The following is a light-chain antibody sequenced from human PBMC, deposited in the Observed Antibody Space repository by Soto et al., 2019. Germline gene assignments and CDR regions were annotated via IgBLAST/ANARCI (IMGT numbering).Light chain of an antibody. CDR1: NSNIGTGYD. V-gene: IGLV1-40*01. J-gene: IGLJ1*01. CDR3: QSYDNSLNGLYV. Sequence: QSVLTQPPSVSGAPGQRVTISCTGSNSNIGTGYDVHWYRHLPGTAPKLLIYDNNNRPSGVPDRFSSSKSGTSASLTITGLQAEDEGDYYCQSYDNSLNGLYVFGTGTKVTVL. CDR2: DNN.